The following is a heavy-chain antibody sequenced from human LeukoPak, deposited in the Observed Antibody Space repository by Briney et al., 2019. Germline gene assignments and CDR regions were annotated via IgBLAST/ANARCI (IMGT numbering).Heavy chain of an antibody. Sequence: SETLSLTCTVSGGSISSYYWSWIRQPPGKGLGWIGYIYYSGSTNYNPSLKSRVTLSVDTSKNQFSLNLSSVTAADTAVYYCARDPQFFYDRSGLDYWGHGTLVTVSS. CDR2: IYYSGST. D-gene: IGHD3-22*01. J-gene: IGHJ4*01. CDR3: ARDPQFFYDRSGLDY. CDR1: GGSISSYY. V-gene: IGHV4-59*12.